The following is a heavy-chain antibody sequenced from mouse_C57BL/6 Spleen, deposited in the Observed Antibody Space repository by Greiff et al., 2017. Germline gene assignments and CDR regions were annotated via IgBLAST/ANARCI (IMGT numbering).Heavy chain of an antibody. CDR1: GFSFNTST. J-gene: IGHJ4*01. CDR2: IRSKSNNYAT. CDR3: VRQGRNAMDY. V-gene: IGHV10-1*01. D-gene: IGHD6-1*01. Sequence: EVKLLESGGGLVQPTGSLKLSCAASGFSFNTSTMNWVRQAPGTGLEWVARIRSKSNNYATYYADSVKDRFTISRDDSESMLYLQMNNLKTEDTAMYYCVRQGRNAMDYWGQGTSVTVSS.